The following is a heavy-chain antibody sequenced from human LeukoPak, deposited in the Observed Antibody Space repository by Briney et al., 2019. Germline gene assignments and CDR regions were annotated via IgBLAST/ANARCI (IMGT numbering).Heavy chain of an antibody. V-gene: IGHV4-59*08. CDR2: VHYSGST. CDR3: ARPSSGSYSYAFDI. D-gene: IGHD3-10*01. CDR1: GGSISSYY. J-gene: IGHJ3*02. Sequence: SETLSLTCTVSGGSISSYYWSWIRQSPGRGLEWIGYVHYSGSTNYNPSLKSRVTLSVDTSKNQVSLKLNSVTAADTAVYYCARPSSGSYSYAFDIWGQGTMLTVSS.